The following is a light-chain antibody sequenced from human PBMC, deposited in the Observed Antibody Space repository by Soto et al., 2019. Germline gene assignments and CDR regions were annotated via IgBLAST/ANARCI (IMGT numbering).Light chain of an antibody. V-gene: IGKV3-15*01. Sequence: EIVLTQPPAPLSLSPGAGATLSCRASQSVRRYLAWYQQKPGQAPSLLIYGAFTRATGIPTRFSGTGSGTEFTLTISSLQSEDFALYYCQQYNDWPLTFGQGTKVDI. J-gene: IGKJ1*01. CDR3: QQYNDWPLT. CDR2: GAF. CDR1: QSVRRY.